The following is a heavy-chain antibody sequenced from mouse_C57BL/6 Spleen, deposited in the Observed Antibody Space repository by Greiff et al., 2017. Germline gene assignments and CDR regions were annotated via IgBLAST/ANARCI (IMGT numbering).Heavy chain of an antibody. CDR2: IYPGSGST. Sequence: VQLQQPGAELVKPGASVKMSCKASGYTFTSYWITWVKQRPGQGLEWIGDIYPGSGSTNYNEKFKSKATLTVDTSSNTAYMQLSSLTSEDSAVYYCARRPYDYVYFDCWGQGTTLTVAS. D-gene: IGHD2-4*01. CDR1: GYTFTSYW. J-gene: IGHJ2*01. V-gene: IGHV1-55*01. CDR3: ARRPYDYVYFDC.